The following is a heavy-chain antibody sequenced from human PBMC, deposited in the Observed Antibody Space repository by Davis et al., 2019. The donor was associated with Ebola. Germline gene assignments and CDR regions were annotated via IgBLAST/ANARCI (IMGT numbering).Heavy chain of an antibody. CDR1: GFTFSSYA. D-gene: IGHD6-19*01. CDR3: AKYSSGWYRDY. V-gene: IGHV3-23*01. CDR2: FSGSGGST. Sequence: GESLKISCAASGFTFSSYAMSWVRQAPGKGLEWVSAFSGSGGSTYYADSVKGRFTISRDNSKNTLYLQMNSLRAEDTAVYYCAKYSSGWYRDYWGQGTLVTVSS. J-gene: IGHJ4*02.